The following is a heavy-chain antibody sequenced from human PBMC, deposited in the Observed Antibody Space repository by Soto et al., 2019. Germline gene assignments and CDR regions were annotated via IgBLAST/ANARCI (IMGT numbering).Heavy chain of an antibody. Sequence: PGGSLRLSCAASGFTFSSYWMSRVRQAPGKGLEWVANIKQDGSEIYYVDYVKGRFTISRDNARNSLYLQMNSLRAEDTAVYYCAREGSLWFGESREENWGQGTLVTVSS. CDR2: IKQDGSEI. CDR1: GFTFSSYW. D-gene: IGHD3-10*01. V-gene: IGHV3-7*01. CDR3: AREGSLWFGESREEN. J-gene: IGHJ4*02.